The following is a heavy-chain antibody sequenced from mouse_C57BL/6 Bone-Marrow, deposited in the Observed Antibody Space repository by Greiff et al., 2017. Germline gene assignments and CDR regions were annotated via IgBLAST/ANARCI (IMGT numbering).Heavy chain of an antibody. J-gene: IGHJ2*01. D-gene: IGHD1-1*01. CDR3: TAFSWFDY. CDR2: SDPENGDT. Sequence: EVKLMESGAELVRPGASVKLSCPASGSNIKDDYMHWRKPRPEQGLEWIGWSDPENGDTAYASKFRGKATITADTSSNTAYLQPSSLTSEDTAVYYCTAFSWFDYWGQGTTLAVSS. CDR1: GSNIKDDY. V-gene: IGHV14-4*01.